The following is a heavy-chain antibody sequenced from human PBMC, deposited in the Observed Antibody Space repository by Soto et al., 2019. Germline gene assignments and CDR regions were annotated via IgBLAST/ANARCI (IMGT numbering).Heavy chain of an antibody. CDR2: VSGGGGSK. V-gene: IGHV3-23*01. CDR1: AFTFTSHA. D-gene: IGHD3-10*01. Sequence: GGSLRLSCAASAFTFTSHAMNWVRQAPGKGLEWVSSVSGGGGSKDYADSVKGRFSISRDNSKNTLYLQMNSLRAEDTAVYYCARDGYGSGSYYSLNFDYWGQGTQVTVSS. J-gene: IGHJ4*02. CDR3: ARDGYGSGSYYSLNFDY.